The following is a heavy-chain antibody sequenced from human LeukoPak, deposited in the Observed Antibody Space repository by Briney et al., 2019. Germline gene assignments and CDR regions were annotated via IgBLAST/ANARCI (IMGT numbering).Heavy chain of an antibody. J-gene: IGHJ4*02. CDR2: IKQDGSEK. D-gene: IGHD5-12*01. Sequence: GGSLRLSCAASGFTFSSYWMSWVRQAPGKGLEWVANIKQDGSEKYYVDSVKGRFTISRDNAKNSPYLQMNSLRAEDTAVYYCASGGGYSDYVGYWGQGTLVTVSS. V-gene: IGHV3-7*03. CDR3: ASGGGYSDYVGY. CDR1: GFTFSSYW.